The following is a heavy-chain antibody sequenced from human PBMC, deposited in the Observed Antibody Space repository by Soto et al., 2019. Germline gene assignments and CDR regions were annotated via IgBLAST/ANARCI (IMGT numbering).Heavy chain of an antibody. Sequence: SETLSLTCAVSGGSISSGGYSWSWIRQPPGKGLEWIGYIYHSGSTYYNPSIKSRVTISVDRSMNQFSLKLSSVTAADTAVYYCASAHYGDYGYGMDVWGQGTTVTVSS. CDR1: GGSISSGGYS. V-gene: IGHV4-30-2*01. D-gene: IGHD4-17*01. J-gene: IGHJ6*02. CDR2: IYHSGST. CDR3: ASAHYGDYGYGMDV.